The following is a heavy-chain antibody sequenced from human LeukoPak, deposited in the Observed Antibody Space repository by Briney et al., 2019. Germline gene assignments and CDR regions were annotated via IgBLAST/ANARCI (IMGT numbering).Heavy chain of an antibody. V-gene: IGHV3-33*01. CDR2: IWYDGSNK. J-gene: IGHJ6*02. CDR3: AREAATMVRGVIIYYYGMDV. Sequence: GGSLRLSCAASGFTFSSYGMHWVRQAPGKGLEWVAVIWYDGSNKYYADSVRGRFTISRDNSKNTLYLQMNSLRAEDTAVYYCAREAATMVRGVIIYYYGMDVWGQGTTVTVSS. CDR1: GFTFSSYG. D-gene: IGHD3-10*01.